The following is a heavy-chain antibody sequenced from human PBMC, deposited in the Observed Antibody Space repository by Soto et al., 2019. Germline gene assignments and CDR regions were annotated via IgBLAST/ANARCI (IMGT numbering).Heavy chain of an antibody. CDR1: GFTFSSYE. V-gene: IGHV3-48*03. CDR2: ISSSGNFI. CDR3: ARDAPSDDFWSGYSYGMDV. Sequence: GGSLRLSCTASGFTFSSYEMNWVRQAPGKGLEWVSYISSSGNFIYYADSVKARFTISRDNAKNSLYLQMNSLRAEGTAVYYCARDAPSDDFWSGYSYGMDVWGQGTTVTVSS. D-gene: IGHD3-3*01. J-gene: IGHJ6*02.